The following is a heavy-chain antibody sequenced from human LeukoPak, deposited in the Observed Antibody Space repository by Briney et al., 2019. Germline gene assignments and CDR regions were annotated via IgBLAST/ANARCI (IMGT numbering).Heavy chain of an antibody. CDR1: GFTLSSYW. Sequence: GGSLRLSCAASGFTLSSYWMSWVRQAPGKGLEWVANIKQDGSEKYYVDSVKGRFTISRDNAKNSLYLQMNSLRAEDTAVYYCARAYDFWSGYHYYYYYMDVWGKGTTVTVSS. CDR3: ARAYDFWSGYHYYYYYMDV. CDR2: IKQDGSEK. V-gene: IGHV3-7*01. D-gene: IGHD3-3*01. J-gene: IGHJ6*03.